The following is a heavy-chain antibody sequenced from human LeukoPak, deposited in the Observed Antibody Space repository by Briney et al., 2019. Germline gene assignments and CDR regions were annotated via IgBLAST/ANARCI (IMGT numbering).Heavy chain of an antibody. Sequence: PGGSLRLSCAASGFTFSTYAMSWVRKAPGKGLDWVSGISHSGGSTHYADSVKGRFTISRDNSKNTLYLQMNNLRAEDTAVYYCAKDRGYSYGYDYYGMDVWGQGTTVTVSS. CDR3: AKDRGYSYGYDYYGMDV. CDR2: ISHSGGST. V-gene: IGHV3-23*01. J-gene: IGHJ6*02. D-gene: IGHD5-18*01. CDR1: GFTFSTYA.